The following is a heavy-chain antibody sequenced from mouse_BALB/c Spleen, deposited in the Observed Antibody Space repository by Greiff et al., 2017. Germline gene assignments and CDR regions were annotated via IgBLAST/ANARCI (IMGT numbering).Heavy chain of an antibody. Sequence: SGPELVKPGASVKIPCKASGYTFTDYNMDWVKQSHGKSLEWIGDINPNNGGTIYNQKFKGKATLTVDKSSSTAYMELRSLTSEDTAVYYCARGGTATTFYAMDYWGQGTSVTVSS. J-gene: IGHJ4*01. CDR2: INPNNGGT. CDR1: GYTFTDYN. V-gene: IGHV1-18*01. D-gene: IGHD1-2*01. CDR3: ARGGTATTFYAMDY.